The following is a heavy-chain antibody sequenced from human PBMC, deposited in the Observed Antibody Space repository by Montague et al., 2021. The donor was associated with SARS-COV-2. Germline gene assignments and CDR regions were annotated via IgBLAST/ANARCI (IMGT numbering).Heavy chain of an antibody. CDR1: GGSISSSSYY. D-gene: IGHD1-26*01. CDR3: VEIVGAADY. J-gene: IGHJ4*02. Sequence: SETLSLTCTVSGGSISSSSYYCGWIRQPPGKGLEWIGSIYYSGSTYYTPSLKSRVTISVDTSKNQFSLKLSSVTAADTAVYYCVEIVGAADYWGQGTLVTVSS. CDR2: IYYSGST. V-gene: IGHV4-39*01.